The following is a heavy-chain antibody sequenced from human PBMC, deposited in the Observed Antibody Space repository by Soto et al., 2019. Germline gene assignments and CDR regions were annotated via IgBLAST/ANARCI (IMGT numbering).Heavy chain of an antibody. J-gene: IGHJ6*02. Sequence: EVQLLESGGGLVQPGGSLRLSCAASGFTFSSYAMSWVRQAPGKGLEWVSAISGSGGSTYYADSVKGRFTISRDNSKNTLYLQMNSLRAEDTAVYYCAKGNDIVVVPAAMLGYYYYGMDVWGQGTTVTVSS. D-gene: IGHD2-2*01. V-gene: IGHV3-23*01. CDR3: AKGNDIVVVPAAMLGYYYYGMDV. CDR2: ISGSGGST. CDR1: GFTFSSYA.